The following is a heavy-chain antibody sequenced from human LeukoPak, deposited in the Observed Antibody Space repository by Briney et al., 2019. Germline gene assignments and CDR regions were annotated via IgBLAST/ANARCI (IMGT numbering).Heavy chain of an antibody. CDR2: INPSNGGA. CDR1: GYIFTGYY. V-gene: IGHV1-2*06. CDR3: ARDRVGCSSSSCYIDY. J-gene: IGHJ4*02. Sequence: ASVKVSCKASGYIFTGYYIHWVRQAPGQGLEWMGRINPSNGGASYAQKSQGRVIMTRDTSISTAYMEVSSLRSDDTAIYYCARDRVGCSSSSCYIDYWGQGMLVTVSS. D-gene: IGHD2-2*02.